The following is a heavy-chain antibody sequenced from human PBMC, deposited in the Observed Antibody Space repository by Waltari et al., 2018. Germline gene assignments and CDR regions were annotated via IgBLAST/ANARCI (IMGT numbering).Heavy chain of an antibody. CDR1: GIPFSIFA. CDR3: VKDGDYSLPAYDAFDI. V-gene: IGHV3-30*02. J-gene: IGHJ3*02. D-gene: IGHD4-17*01. Sequence: QVQLVESGVGVVQPGGSLGLSGAGSGIPFSIFAIPWVRQTPARGLEWVAFIRFDGTTAYYTDSVTGRFTISRDNYESRCYLQMNSLRPEDTGVYYCVKDGDYSLPAYDAFDIWGPGTMVSVSS. CDR2: IRFDGTTA.